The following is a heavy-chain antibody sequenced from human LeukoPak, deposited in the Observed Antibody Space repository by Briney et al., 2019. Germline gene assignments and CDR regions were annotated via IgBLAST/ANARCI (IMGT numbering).Heavy chain of an antibody. V-gene: IGHV3-73*01. J-gene: IGHJ4*02. CDR1: GFTFSGSA. D-gene: IGHD4-17*01. Sequence: GGSLRLSCAASGFTFSGSAIHWVRQGSGKGLEWIGRIRSRGKNYATAYAASVRGRFTISRDDSKNTAFLEMNSLKIEDTAVYYRTINHDYGDNWGQGTLVTVSP. CDR2: IRSRGKNYAT. CDR3: TINHDYGDN.